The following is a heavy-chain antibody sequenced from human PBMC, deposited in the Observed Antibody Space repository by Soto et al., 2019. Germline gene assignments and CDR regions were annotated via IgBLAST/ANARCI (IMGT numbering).Heavy chain of an antibody. Sequence: GGSLRLSCAASGFTFSSYAMHWVRQAPGKGLEWVAVISYDGSNKYYADSVKGRFTISRDNSKNTLYLQMNSLRAEDTAVYYCARGGFTMIVVVSFDYWGQGTLVTVSS. CDR1: GFTFSSYA. J-gene: IGHJ4*02. V-gene: IGHV3-30-3*01. CDR3: ARGGFTMIVVVSFDY. D-gene: IGHD3-22*01. CDR2: ISYDGSNK.